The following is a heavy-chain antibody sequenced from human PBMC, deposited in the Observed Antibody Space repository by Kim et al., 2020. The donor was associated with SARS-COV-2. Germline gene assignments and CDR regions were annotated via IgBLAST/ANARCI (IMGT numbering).Heavy chain of an antibody. CDR1: GGSISSSSYY. D-gene: IGHD2-2*01. J-gene: IGHJ4*02. CDR3: ARRNCSSTRCYEGY. CDR2: IYYSVTT. V-gene: IGHV4-39*01. Sequence: SETLSLTCTVSGGSISSSSYYWGWIRQTPAKGLEWIGSIYYSVTTYYNPSLKSRVTISVDTSKNQFSLKLSSVTAADTAVYYCARRNCSSTRCYEGYWGQGTLVTVAS.